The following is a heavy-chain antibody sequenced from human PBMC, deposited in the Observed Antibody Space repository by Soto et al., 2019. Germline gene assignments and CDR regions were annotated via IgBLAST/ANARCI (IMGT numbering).Heavy chain of an antibody. CDR1: GFTFSSYV. D-gene: IGHD2-15*01. CDR3: AKIGYCSGGSCSNYHSDY. J-gene: IGHJ4*02. Sequence: EVQLLESGGGLVQPGGSLRLSCAASGFTFSSYVMSWVRQAPGKGLEWVSAISGGGGSTYYADSVKGRFTISRDNSKNTLYLQMNSLRAEDTAVYYCAKIGYCSGGSCSNYHSDYWGQGTLVTVSS. V-gene: IGHV3-23*01. CDR2: ISGGGGST.